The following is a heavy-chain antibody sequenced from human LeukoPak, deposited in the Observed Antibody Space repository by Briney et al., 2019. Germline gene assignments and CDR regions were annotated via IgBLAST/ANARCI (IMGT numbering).Heavy chain of an antibody. CDR1: GYRFTNYG. V-gene: IGHV1-18*01. D-gene: IGHD6-19*01. J-gene: IGHJ5*02. Sequence: ASVKVSCKTSGYRFTNYGINWVRQAPGQGLEWMGWTSAYNGDTKYGQKFQGRLTMTTDTSTSTAYMDLRSLRSEDTTVYYCARDLLQWQTNNWLAPWGQGTLVTVSS. CDR2: TSAYNGDT. CDR3: ARDLLQWQTNNWLAP.